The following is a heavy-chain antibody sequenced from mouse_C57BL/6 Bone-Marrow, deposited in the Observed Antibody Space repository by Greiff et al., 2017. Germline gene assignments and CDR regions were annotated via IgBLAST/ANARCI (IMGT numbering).Heavy chain of an antibody. Sequence: QVTLKVSGPGILQPSQTLSLTCSFSGFSLSTFGMGVGWIRQPSGKGLEWLAHIWWDDDKYYNQALKSRLTIPKATSKNQVFLKIANVDTAVTATYYCARMGSNYRFVYFDYGGQGTTLTVSS. V-gene: IGHV8-8*01. J-gene: IGHJ2*01. CDR2: IWWDDDK. CDR3: ARMGSNYRFVYFDY. CDR1: GFSLSTFGMG. D-gene: IGHD2-5*01.